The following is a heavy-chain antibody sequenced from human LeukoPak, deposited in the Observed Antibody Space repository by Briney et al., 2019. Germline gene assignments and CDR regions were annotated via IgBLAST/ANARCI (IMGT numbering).Heavy chain of an antibody. CDR2: IYYSGST. V-gene: IGHV4-59*01. CDR1: GGSISRYY. Sequence: PSETLSLTCTVSGGSISRYYWSWIRQPPGKGLEWIGYIYYSGSTNYNPSLKSRVTISVDTSKNQFSLKLSSVTAADTAVYYCARERRDGYNRAVDYWGQGTLVTVSS. CDR3: ARERRDGYNRAVDY. D-gene: IGHD5-24*01. J-gene: IGHJ4*02.